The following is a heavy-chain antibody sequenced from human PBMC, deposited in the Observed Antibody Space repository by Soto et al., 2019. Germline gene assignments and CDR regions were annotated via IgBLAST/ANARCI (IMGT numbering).Heavy chain of an antibody. V-gene: IGHV3-30*03. CDR3: VREPAADGYYGMDV. Sequence: HPGGSLRLSCAASGFTFSSYGMHWVRQAPGEGLEWVADILYDGSKKNYVDSVKGRFTISRDNSKNTLCLQMNSLRAEDTAVYYCVREPAADGYYGMDVWGKGTTVTVSS. CDR1: GFTFSSYG. J-gene: IGHJ6*04. D-gene: IGHD6-13*01. CDR2: ILYDGSKK.